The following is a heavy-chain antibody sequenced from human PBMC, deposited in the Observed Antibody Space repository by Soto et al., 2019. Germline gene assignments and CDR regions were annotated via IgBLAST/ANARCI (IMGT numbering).Heavy chain of an antibody. CDR2: IYYSWST. D-gene: IGHD2-15*01. J-gene: IGHJ4*02. CDR3: ARVCCGGNCYPND. V-gene: IGHV4-31*03. CDR1: GGSISSGCYY. Sequence: QVQLQESGPGLVKPSQTLSLTCTVSGGSISSGCYYWSWIRQHPGQGLEWIGYIYYSWSTYYNPYLKSRVTISLDTSKNQFSLKMSSVAAADTAVYYGARVCCGGNCYPNDWGQGTLVTVSS.